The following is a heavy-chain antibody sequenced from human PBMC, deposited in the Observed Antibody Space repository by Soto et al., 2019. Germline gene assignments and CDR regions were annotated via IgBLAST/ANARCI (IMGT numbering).Heavy chain of an antibody. CDR1: GFTVRTNY. D-gene: IGHD2-2*01. Sequence: GGSLRLSCAASGFTVRTNYMSWVRQAPGKGLEWVSVIYSGGNTYYADPAKGRFTISRDNSKNTLYLQMNSLRAEDTAVYYCARVVVVPSTMHYLDYWGLGTLVTVSS. CDR3: ARVVVVPSTMHYLDY. V-gene: IGHV3-66*01. CDR2: IYSGGNT. J-gene: IGHJ4*01.